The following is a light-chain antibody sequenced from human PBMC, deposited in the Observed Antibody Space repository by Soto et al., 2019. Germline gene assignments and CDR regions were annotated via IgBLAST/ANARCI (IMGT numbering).Light chain of an antibody. CDR3: QQYEGNPT. CDR1: QTIDRW. CDR2: DAS. J-gene: IGKJ1*01. V-gene: IGKV1-5*01. Sequence: DIQLTQSPSTLSASIGDRVVITCRASQTIDRWLAWYQQRPGLAPKLLIYDASTLESGVPSRFSGSGSETEFTLTISRQQHDDFATYRCQQYEGNPTFGQGTTVEVK.